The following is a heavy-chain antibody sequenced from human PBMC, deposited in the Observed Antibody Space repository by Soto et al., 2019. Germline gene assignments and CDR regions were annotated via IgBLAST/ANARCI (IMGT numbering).Heavy chain of an antibody. CDR3: ARSLGAKNAFDI. V-gene: IGHV3-74*01. D-gene: IGHD1-26*01. Sequence: EVQLVESGGGLVQPGGSLRLSCAASGFTFSSYWMHWVRQAPGKGLMWVSRIYTDGSTTNYADSVKGRFTISRDNAKNTLYLQMNSLRVEDTAMYYCARSLGAKNAFDIWGQGTMVTVSS. J-gene: IGHJ3*02. CDR1: GFTFSSYW. CDR2: IYTDGSTT.